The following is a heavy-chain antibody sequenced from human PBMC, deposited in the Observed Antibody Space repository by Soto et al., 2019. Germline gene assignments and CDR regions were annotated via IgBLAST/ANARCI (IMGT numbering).Heavy chain of an antibody. J-gene: IGHJ6*02. CDR3: ARVASRILIYSYYYYYGMDV. CDR1: GGSISSSSYY. Sequence: SETLSLTCTVSGGSISSSSYYWGWIHQPPGKGLEWIGNIYYSGSTYYNPSLRSRVTISVDTSKNQFSLKLSSVTAADTAVYYCARVASRILIYSYYYYYGMDVWGPGTTVTVSS. V-gene: IGHV4-39*01. CDR2: IYYSGST. D-gene: IGHD2-15*01.